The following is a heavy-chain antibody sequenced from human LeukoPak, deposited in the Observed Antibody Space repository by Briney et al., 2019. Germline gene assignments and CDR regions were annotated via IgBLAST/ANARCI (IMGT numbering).Heavy chain of an antibody. J-gene: IGHJ3*02. CDR2: INPNSGGT. D-gene: IGHD2-15*01. V-gene: IGHV1-2*02. Sequence: ASVKVSCKASGYTFTSYDINWVRQATGQGLEWMGWINPNSGGTNYAQKFQGRVTMTRDTSISTAYMELSRLRSYDTAVYYCAGGYCSGGSCYANENAFDIWGQGTMVTVSS. CDR1: GYTFTSYD. CDR3: AGGYCSGGSCYANENAFDI.